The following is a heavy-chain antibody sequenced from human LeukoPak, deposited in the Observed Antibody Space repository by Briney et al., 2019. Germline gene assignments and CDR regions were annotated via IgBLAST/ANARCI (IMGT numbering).Heavy chain of an antibody. D-gene: IGHD6-19*01. CDR2: FGGSGDKT. J-gene: IGHJ4*02. CDR3: VRRGDASSGWGDHDF. Sequence: GGSLRLSCAASGFTFNRNASSWVRQAPGKGLGWVSTFGGSGDKTFYADSVKGRLAISRDKSKNIVHLQMNSLTGEDTALYYCVRRGDASSGWGDHDFWGQGALVTVSS. CDR1: GFTFNRNA. V-gene: IGHV3-23*01.